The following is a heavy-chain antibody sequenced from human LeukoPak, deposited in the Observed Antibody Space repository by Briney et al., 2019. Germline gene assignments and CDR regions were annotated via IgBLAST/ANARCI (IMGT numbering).Heavy chain of an antibody. V-gene: IGHV3-21*01. CDR2: ISSSSSYI. Sequence: GGSLRLSCAASGFTFSSYSMNWVRQAPGKGLEWVASISSSSSYIYYADSVKGRFTISRDNAKKSLYLQMNRLRAEHTAVYYCARREDVWNAFDIWGQGTMVTVSS. CDR3: ARREDVWNAFDI. D-gene: IGHD1-1*01. CDR1: GFTFSSYS. J-gene: IGHJ3*02.